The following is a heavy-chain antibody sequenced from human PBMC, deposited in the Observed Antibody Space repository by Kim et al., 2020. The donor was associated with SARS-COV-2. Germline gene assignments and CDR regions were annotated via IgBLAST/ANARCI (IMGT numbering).Heavy chain of an antibody. J-gene: IGHJ4*03. V-gene: IGHV3-23*01. D-gene: IGHD1-7*01. CDR2: IGGGGLTT. Sequence: GGSLRLSCAASGFTFSSYAMSWVRQAPGKGLEWVSAIGGGGLTTYYADSVKGRFTISRDNSKNTLYLQMKSLRAEDTAVYYFSKNGAGTRDFDYWGQG. CDR1: GFTFSSYA. CDR3: SKNGAGTRDFDY.